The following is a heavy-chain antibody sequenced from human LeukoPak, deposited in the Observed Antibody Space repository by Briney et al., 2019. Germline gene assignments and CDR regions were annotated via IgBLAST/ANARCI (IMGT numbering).Heavy chain of an antibody. Sequence: PSETLSLTCAVSGYSISSGYYWGWIRQPPGKGLEWIGSIYHSGSTYYNPSLKSRVTISVDTSKNQFSLKLSSVTAADTAVYYCALTTFSSGFYYFDYRGQGTLVTVSS. V-gene: IGHV4-38-2*01. J-gene: IGHJ4*02. D-gene: IGHD6-19*01. CDR1: GYSISSGYY. CDR3: ALTTFSSGFYYFDY. CDR2: IYHSGST.